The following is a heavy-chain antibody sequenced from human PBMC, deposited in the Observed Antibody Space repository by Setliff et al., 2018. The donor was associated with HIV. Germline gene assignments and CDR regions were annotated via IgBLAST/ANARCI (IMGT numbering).Heavy chain of an antibody. CDR2: VYNTGRA. J-gene: IGHJ4*02. Sequence: SETLSLTCTVCGGSITSYYWSWIRQPPGKGLEGIGNVYNTGRAFYNPSLKSRVTISVDTSKNQFSLKLSAVTAADTAVYYCARLDCSSSSGFVDYWGQGTLVTVSS. V-gene: IGHV4-59*08. D-gene: IGHD2-2*01. CDR3: ARLDCSSSSGFVDY. CDR1: GGSITSYY.